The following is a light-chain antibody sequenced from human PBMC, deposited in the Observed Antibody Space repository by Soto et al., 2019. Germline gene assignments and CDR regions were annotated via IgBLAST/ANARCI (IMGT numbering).Light chain of an antibody. Sequence: QSVLTKPPSSSGSPGQSVTISCTGTISDVGGYNYVSWYQQHPGKAPKLIISEVSKRPSGVPDRFSGSKSGNTASLTVSGLQAEDEADYYCTSHAGSNNYVYGTGTKVTVL. CDR3: TSHAGSNNYV. CDR2: EVS. CDR1: ISDVGGYNY. J-gene: IGLJ1*01. V-gene: IGLV2-8*01.